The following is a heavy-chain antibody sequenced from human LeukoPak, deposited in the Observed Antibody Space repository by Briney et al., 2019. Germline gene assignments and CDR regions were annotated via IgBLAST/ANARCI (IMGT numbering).Heavy chain of an antibody. Sequence: GGSLRLSCAASGFTFDDYAMHWVRQAPGKGLEWVSGISWNSGSIGYADSVKGRFTISRDNAKNSLYLQMNSLRAEDMALYYCAKDGYKGVYGGNPYWYFDLWGRGTLVTVSS. D-gene: IGHD4-23*01. CDR1: GFTFDDYA. V-gene: IGHV3-9*03. CDR2: ISWNSGSI. J-gene: IGHJ2*01. CDR3: AKDGYKGVYGGNPYWYFDL.